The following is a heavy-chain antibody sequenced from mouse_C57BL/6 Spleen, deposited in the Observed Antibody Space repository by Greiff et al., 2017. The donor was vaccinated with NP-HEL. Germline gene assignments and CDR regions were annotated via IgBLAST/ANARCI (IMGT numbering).Heavy chain of an antibody. Sequence: QVHVKQSGAELVRPGTSVKMSCKASGYTFTNYWIGWAKQRPGHGLEWIGDIYPGGGYTNYNEKFKGKATLTADKSSSTAYMQFSSLTSEDSAIYYCARSHYGSSHLDYWGQGTTLTVSS. CDR3: ARSHYGSSHLDY. D-gene: IGHD1-1*01. V-gene: IGHV1-63*01. CDR1: GYTFTNYW. J-gene: IGHJ2*01. CDR2: IYPGGGYT.